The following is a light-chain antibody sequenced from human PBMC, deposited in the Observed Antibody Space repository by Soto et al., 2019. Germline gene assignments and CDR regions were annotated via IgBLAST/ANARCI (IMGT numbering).Light chain of an antibody. CDR1: ISDVGRYNL. Sequence: QSALTQPASVSGYPGQSITISCTGTISDVGRYNLVSWYQQHPDKAPKLIIYEDIERPSGVSHRFSLSTSGNTASLTISGLQTEDEAKYFCCSYAGGASVVFGGGTKLTVL. CDR2: EDI. J-gene: IGLJ2*01. CDR3: CSYAGGASVV. V-gene: IGLV2-23*01.